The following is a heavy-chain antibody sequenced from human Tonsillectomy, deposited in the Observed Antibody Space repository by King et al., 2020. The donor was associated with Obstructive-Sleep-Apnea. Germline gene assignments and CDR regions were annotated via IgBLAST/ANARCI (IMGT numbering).Heavy chain of an antibody. CDR2: IYYSGST. V-gene: IGHV4-39*07. Sequence: QLQESGPGLVKPSETLSLTCTVSGGSISSSTYYWGWIRQSPGKGLEWIGSIYYSGSTYYNPSLKSRVNISVATSKKQFSLEMSYVTAADTAIYYCARDGVGTTDFDYWGQGTLVTVSS. CDR1: GGSISSSTYY. J-gene: IGHJ4*02. D-gene: IGHD1-26*01. CDR3: ARDGVGTTDFDY.